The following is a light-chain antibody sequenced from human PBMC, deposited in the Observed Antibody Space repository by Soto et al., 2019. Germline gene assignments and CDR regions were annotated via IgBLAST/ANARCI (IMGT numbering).Light chain of an antibody. CDR2: RVS. V-gene: IGKV3-11*01. CDR1: QSVSRF. CDR3: QQRFTWPLT. Sequence: ETVLTQSPATLSLSPGDSATLSCRASQSVSRFFAWYQQKPGQAPRLLFYRVSNRPTGVPPRFSASGSGTDFTLSISSLGPEDFAVYYCQQRFTWPLTFGGGTKVEIK. J-gene: IGKJ4*01.